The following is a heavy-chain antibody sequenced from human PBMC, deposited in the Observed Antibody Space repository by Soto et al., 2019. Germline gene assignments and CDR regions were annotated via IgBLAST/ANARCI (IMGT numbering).Heavy chain of an antibody. CDR1: GYSISSGYY. Sequence: SETLSLTCAVSGYSISSGYYWGWIRQPPGKGLEWLGTTYYGASSYYNPSLRSRITILLDASTNQLSLKLSSVTAADTAVYFCVRVVESASWYENVPWGQRILVTVPS. J-gene: IGHJ5*02. V-gene: IGHV4-38-2*01. CDR3: VRVVESASWYENVP. D-gene: IGHD6-13*01. CDR2: TYYGASS.